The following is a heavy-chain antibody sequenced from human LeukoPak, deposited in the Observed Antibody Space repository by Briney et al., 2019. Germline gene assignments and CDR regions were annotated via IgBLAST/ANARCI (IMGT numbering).Heavy chain of an antibody. V-gene: IGHV4-59*01. CDR3: ARVISRGGYFDY. Sequence: PSETLSLTCTVSGGSISSYYWSWIRQPPGKGLEWIGYIYYSGSTNYNPSFKSRVTISVDTSKNQFSLKLSSVTAADTAVYYCARVISRGGYFDYWGQGTLVTVSS. D-gene: IGHD5-24*01. CDR2: IYYSGST. CDR1: GGSISSYY. J-gene: IGHJ4*02.